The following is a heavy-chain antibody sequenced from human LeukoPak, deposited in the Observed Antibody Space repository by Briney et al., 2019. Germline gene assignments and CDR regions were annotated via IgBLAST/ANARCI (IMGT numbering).Heavy chain of an antibody. V-gene: IGHV3-21*01. CDR2: ISSLSNYI. D-gene: IGHD3-22*01. Sequence: GGSLRLSCAASGFTFNYYSMNWVRQAPGKGLEWVSSISSLSNYIYYADSVKGRFTISRDNAKNSLYLQMNSLRAEDTAVYYCARDYYDSSGYFASGDYWGQGTLVTVSS. CDR3: ARDYYDSSGYFASGDY. CDR1: GFTFNYYS. J-gene: IGHJ4*02.